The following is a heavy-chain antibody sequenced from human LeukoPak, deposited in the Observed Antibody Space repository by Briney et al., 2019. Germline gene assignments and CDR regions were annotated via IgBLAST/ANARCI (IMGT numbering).Heavy chain of an antibody. CDR2: IFYTGST. Sequence: SETQSLTCTVSGGSISTYYWSWIRQPPGKGLEWLGYIFYTGSTNYNPSLKSRVTMSIDTSKNQFSLKLSPVTAADTAVYYCTRTYSSSSIDYWGQGALVTVSS. CDR1: GGSISTYY. D-gene: IGHD6-6*01. J-gene: IGHJ4*02. V-gene: IGHV4-59*01. CDR3: TRTYSSSSIDY.